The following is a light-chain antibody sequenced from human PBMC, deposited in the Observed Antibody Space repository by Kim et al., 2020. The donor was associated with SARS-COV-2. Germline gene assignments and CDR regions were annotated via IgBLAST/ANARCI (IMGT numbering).Light chain of an antibody. CDR2: AAS. J-gene: IGKJ3*01. Sequence: DIQMTQSPSSLSASVGDGVTITCRASQGISDYLAWYQQKPRKVPKLLIYAASTLQSGVPSRFSGSGSGTDFTLTISSLQPEDVATYYCQWYNYAPFTFGPGTKVDIK. V-gene: IGKV1-27*01. CDR3: QWYNYAPFT. CDR1: QGISDY.